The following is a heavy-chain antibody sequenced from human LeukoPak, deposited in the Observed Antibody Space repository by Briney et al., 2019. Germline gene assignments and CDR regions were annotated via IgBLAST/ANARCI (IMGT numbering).Heavy chain of an antibody. D-gene: IGHD6-19*01. V-gene: IGHV4-4*02. Sequence: PSGTLSLTCAVSGGPISSSNWWSWVRQPPGKGLEWIGEIYHSGSTNYNPSLKSRVTISVDKSKNQFSLKLSSVTAADTAVYYCASADHYSSGWYYFDYWGQGTLVTVSS. CDR1: GGPISSSNW. CDR2: IYHSGST. CDR3: ASADHYSSGWYYFDY. J-gene: IGHJ4*02.